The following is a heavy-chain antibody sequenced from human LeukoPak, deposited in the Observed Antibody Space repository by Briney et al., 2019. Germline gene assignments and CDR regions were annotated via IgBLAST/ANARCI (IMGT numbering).Heavy chain of an antibody. CDR1: GYTFTQYY. Sequence: GASVPVSCKASGYTFTQYYLHWVRPAPGQGLAWMGCINPNTGGKNYAQHLRGRVSMTRDTANSTAYIELSGLRSDDTAVYYCARDTLDWTLRANDYWGQGTLVTVSS. V-gene: IGHV1-2*02. CDR2: INPNTGGK. D-gene: IGHD2/OR15-2a*01. CDR3: ARDTLDWTLRANDY. J-gene: IGHJ4*02.